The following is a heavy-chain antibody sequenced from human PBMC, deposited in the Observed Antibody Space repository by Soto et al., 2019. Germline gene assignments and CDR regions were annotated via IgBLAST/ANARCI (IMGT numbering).Heavy chain of an antibody. Sequence: GGSLRLSCAASGFTFSSYGMHWVRQAPGKGLEWVAVISYDGSNKYYADSVKGRFTISRDNSKNTLYLQMNSLRAEDAAVYYCAKDQGERGDYCDHKAVWGKRTTVTGSS. CDR1: GFTFSSYG. V-gene: IGHV3-30*18. CDR2: ISYDGSNK. CDR3: AKDQGERGDYCDHKAV. J-gene: IGHJ6*03. D-gene: IGHD1-1*01.